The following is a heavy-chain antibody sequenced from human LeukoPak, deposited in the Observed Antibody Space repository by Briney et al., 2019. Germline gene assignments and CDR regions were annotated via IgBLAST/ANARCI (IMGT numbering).Heavy chain of an antibody. D-gene: IGHD6-19*01. CDR2: IYWDDDK. CDR1: GFSLSTSGVG. CDR3: AHRRDSGGWYNFDF. J-gene: IGHJ4*02. Sequence: SGPTLVKPTQTLTLTCTFSGFSLSTSGVGVGCIRQPPGKALEWLALIYWDDDKRYSPSLKSRLTITKDTSKTQVVLTVTNMDPVDTATYYCAHRRDSGGWYNFDFWGQGTLVTVSS. V-gene: IGHV2-5*02.